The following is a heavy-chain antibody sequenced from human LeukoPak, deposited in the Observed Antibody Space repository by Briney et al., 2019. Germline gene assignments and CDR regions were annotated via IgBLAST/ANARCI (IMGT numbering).Heavy chain of an antibody. J-gene: IGHJ4*02. CDR3: VKDLTGTWSFDY. D-gene: IGHD3-9*01. CDR2: IGPNGAST. V-gene: IGHV3-64D*06. CDR1: GFTFSNHF. Sequence: PGESLRLSCSTSGFTFSNHFMHWVRQAPGKGLEYVSSIGPNGASTLYADSVKGRFTISRDNSKNALYLQLTNLRLEDTALYYCVKDLTGTWSFDYWGQGTLVTVSS.